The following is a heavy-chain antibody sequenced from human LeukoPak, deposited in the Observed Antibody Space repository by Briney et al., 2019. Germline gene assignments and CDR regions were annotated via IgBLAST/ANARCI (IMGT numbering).Heavy chain of an antibody. CDR2: ISTYNSNR. CDR1: GYTFTSYG. Sequence: GASVKVSCKASGYTFTSYGLTWVRQAPGQGLEWMGWISTYNSNRNYAQKLQGRVTMTTDTSTSTAYMELRSLRSDDTAVYYCASLKNYYDSSGYLVTDAFDIWGQGTMVTVSS. J-gene: IGHJ3*02. D-gene: IGHD3-22*01. CDR3: ASLKNYYDSSGYLVTDAFDI. V-gene: IGHV1-18*01.